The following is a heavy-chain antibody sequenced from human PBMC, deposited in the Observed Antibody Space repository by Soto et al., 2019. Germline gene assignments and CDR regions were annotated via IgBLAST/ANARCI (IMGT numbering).Heavy chain of an antibody. V-gene: IGHV4-61*01. J-gene: IGHJ6*02. CDR3: AGAYYYASGRGRSMDV. CDR1: GGSVSSGRYY. D-gene: IGHD3-10*01. CDR2: IYDSGST. Sequence: QVQLQESGPGLVKPSETLSLTCTVSGGSVSSGRYYWSWIRQPPGKGLEWIGYIYDSGSTNYNPSLKGRVTISAATSKNQCSRKLSSVTAADTAVYYCAGAYYYASGRGRSMDVWGQGTTVTGSS.